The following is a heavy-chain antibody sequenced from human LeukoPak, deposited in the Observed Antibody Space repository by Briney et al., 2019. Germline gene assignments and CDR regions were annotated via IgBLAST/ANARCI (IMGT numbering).Heavy chain of an antibody. CDR1: GYTFTGYY. J-gene: IGHJ4*02. Sequence: GASVKVSCKASGYTFTGYYMHWVRQAPGQGLEWMGWINPNSGGTNYAQKFQGRVTMTRDTSISTAYMELSRLRSDDTAVYYCARDMLKRNPWGAMPGYWGQGTLVTVSS. CDR3: ARDMLKRNPWGAMPGY. V-gene: IGHV1-2*02. D-gene: IGHD2-2*01. CDR2: INPNSGGT.